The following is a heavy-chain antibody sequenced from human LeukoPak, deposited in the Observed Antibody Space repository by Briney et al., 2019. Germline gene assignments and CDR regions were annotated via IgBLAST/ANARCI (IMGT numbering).Heavy chain of an antibody. Sequence: PSETLSLTCKIAGGSITSNDYYWGWIRQPPGKGLEYIGSIYLGRGAYYNPSLKSRVTISVDTSKNQFSLNLTSVTAADTAVYYCARDLDNNWGYFDLWGRGTLVTVSS. CDR2: IYLGRGA. CDR3: ARDLDNNWGYFDL. J-gene: IGHJ2*01. V-gene: IGHV4-39*07. D-gene: IGHD1-20*01. CDR1: GGSITSNDYY.